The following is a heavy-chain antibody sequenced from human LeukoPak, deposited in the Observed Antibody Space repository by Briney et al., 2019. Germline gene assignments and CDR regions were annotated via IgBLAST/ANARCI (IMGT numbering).Heavy chain of an antibody. Sequence: GGSLRLSCAASGFSFNSYTMGWVRQAPGKGLEWVSAISVSGGSIYLADSVKGRFTISRDNSRNTLYLQMNSLRAEDTAVYYCAKDMGSGIPRDYGMDVWGQGTTVTVSS. CDR3: AKDMGSGIPRDYGMDV. CDR1: GFSFNSYT. J-gene: IGHJ6*02. D-gene: IGHD3-10*01. CDR2: ISVSGGSI. V-gene: IGHV3-23*01.